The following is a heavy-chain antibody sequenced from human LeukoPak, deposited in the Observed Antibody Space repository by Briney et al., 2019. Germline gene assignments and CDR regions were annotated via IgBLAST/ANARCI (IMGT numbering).Heavy chain of an antibody. CDR2: IYYSRST. Sequence: SETLSLTCTVSGGSISSSSYYWGWIRQPPGKGLEWIGSIYYSRSTYYNSSLKSRVTISVDTSKNQFSLKLGSVTAADTAVYYCARHGRAPAAIGGYYYYGMDVWGQGTTVTVSS. CDR1: GGSISSSSYY. J-gene: IGHJ6*02. CDR3: ARHGRAPAAIGGYYYYGMDV. D-gene: IGHD2-2*01. V-gene: IGHV4-39*01.